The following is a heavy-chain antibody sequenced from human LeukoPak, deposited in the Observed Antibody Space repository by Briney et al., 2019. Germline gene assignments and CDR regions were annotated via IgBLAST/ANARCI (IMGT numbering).Heavy chain of an antibody. CDR2: MWSESNL. D-gene: IGHD6-6*01. Sequence: GGSLRLSCAASGVSVYTFGMHWVRQAPGKGLEWVAMMWSESNLFHADSVKGRFDIFRDISKNTSFLQMNSLGAEDTAIYYCATEYNAEEAFYHWGQGTLVTVSS. CDR3: ATEYNAEEAFYH. V-gene: IGHV3-33*01. CDR1: GVSVYTFG. J-gene: IGHJ4*02.